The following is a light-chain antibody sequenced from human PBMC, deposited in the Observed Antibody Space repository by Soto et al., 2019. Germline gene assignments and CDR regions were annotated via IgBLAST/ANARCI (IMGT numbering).Light chain of an antibody. J-gene: IGKJ2*01. V-gene: IGKV2-30*01. Sequence: DVVMTQSPLSLPVTLGQPASISCRSSQGLVYRNGNTFLDWFFQRPGQYPRRLIYKVSNRDSGVPDRFSGSGSVADVPRHISRVEAQDVGVYYCLQYTHWPHTFGQGTKREIK. CDR3: LQYTHWPHT. CDR1: QGLVYRNGNTF. CDR2: KVS.